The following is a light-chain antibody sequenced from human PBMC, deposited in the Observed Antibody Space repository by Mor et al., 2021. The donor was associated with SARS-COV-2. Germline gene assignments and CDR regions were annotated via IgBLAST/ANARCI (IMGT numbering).Light chain of an antibody. J-gene: IGKJ4*01. CDR3: QQYDSYPLT. CDR2: KAS. V-gene: IGKV1-5*03. Sequence: GSQHISHWLAWYQQKTGKAPKLLISKASDLESGVPSRFSGDGVGTDFTLTISSLQPDDSAVYYCQQYDSYPLTFGG. CDR1: QHISHW.